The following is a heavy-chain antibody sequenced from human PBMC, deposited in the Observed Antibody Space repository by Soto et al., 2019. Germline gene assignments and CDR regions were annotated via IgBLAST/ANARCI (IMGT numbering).Heavy chain of an antibody. D-gene: IGHD3-9*01. CDR3: ARSGSNYDILTGDYMDV. V-gene: IGHV3-33*01. J-gene: IGHJ6*03. CDR2: IWYDGSNK. Sequence: GGSLRLSCAASGFTFSSYGMHWVRQAPGKGLEWVAVIWYDGSNKYYADSVKGRFTISRDNSKNTLYLQMNSLRAEDTAVYYCARSGSNYDILTGDYMDVWGKGTTVTVSS. CDR1: GFTFSSYG.